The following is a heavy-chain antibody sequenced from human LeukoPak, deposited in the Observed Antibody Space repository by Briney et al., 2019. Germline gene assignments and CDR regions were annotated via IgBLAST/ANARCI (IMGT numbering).Heavy chain of an antibody. Sequence: SETLSLTCTVSGGSVNTGGFYWSWLRQSGRGLEWIGYIHYTGKADSSPSLKSRVTMAIDTSKNQFSLNLTSVTAADAAVYYCARGLSVVRGSFSSCKISVHNWFGPWGQGALVTVSS. J-gene: IGHJ5*02. CDR1: GGSVNTGGFY. CDR3: ARGLSVVRGSFSSCKISVHNWFGP. D-gene: IGHD3-10*02. V-gene: IGHV4-31*03. CDR2: IHYTGKA.